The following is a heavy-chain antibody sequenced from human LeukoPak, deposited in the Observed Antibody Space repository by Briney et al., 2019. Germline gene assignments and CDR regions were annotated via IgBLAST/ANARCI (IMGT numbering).Heavy chain of an antibody. Sequence: GGSLRLSCAASGFTFSNYWMTWVCQAPGKGLEWVANIKQDGSENYYADSVKGRFTMSRDNAKNSLYLQMNSLRAEDTAVYYCARDGGSSTLYDYWGQGTLVTVSS. D-gene: IGHD6-6*01. CDR1: GFTFSNYW. CDR3: ARDGGSSTLYDY. J-gene: IGHJ4*02. V-gene: IGHV3-7*01. CDR2: IKQDGSEN.